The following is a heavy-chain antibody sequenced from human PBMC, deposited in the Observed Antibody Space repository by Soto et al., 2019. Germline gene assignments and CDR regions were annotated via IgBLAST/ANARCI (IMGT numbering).Heavy chain of an antibody. CDR1: GFTFSDYW. J-gene: IGHJ4*02. CDR2: IKYDGREK. V-gene: IGHV3-7*05. Sequence: GGSLRLSCAASGFTFSDYWMNWVRQTPGKRLEWVASIKYDGREKNYVDYVKGRFTISRDNAKNSVYLQMASLRAEDTAVYYCARDGVAPGLYFDHWGQGTPVTVSS. CDR3: ARDGVAPGLYFDH. D-gene: IGHD6-13*01.